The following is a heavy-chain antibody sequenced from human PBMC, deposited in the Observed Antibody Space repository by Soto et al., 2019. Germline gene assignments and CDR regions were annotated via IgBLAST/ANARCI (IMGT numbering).Heavy chain of an antibody. CDR1: GGSISSYY. J-gene: IGHJ5*02. Sequence: SETLSLTCTVSGGSISSYYWSWIRQPPGKGLEWIGYIYYSGSTNYNPSLKSRVTISVDTSKNQFSLKLSSVTAADTAVYYCARAPEFYYDILTGYYNDWFDPWGQGTLVTVSS. D-gene: IGHD3-9*01. CDR3: ARAPEFYYDILTGYYNDWFDP. V-gene: IGHV4-59*01. CDR2: IYYSGST.